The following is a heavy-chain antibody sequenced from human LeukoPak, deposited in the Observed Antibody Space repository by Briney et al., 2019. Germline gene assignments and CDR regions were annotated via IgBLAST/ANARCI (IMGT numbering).Heavy chain of an antibody. J-gene: IGHJ4*02. V-gene: IGHV3-20*04. CDR2: INWNGGST. CDR3: ARGNYDSSGYYYFFDY. Sequence: GGSLRLSCAASGFTFHDYGMSWVRQAPGKGLEWVSGINWNGGSTGYADSVKGRFTISRDNAKNSLYLQMNSLRAEDTAVYYCARGNYDSSGYYYFFDYWGQGTLVTVSS. CDR1: GFTFHDYG. D-gene: IGHD3-22*01.